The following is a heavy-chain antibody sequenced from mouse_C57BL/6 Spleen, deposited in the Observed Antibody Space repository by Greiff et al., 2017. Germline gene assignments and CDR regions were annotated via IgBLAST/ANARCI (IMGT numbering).Heavy chain of an antibody. V-gene: IGHV5-17*01. CDR1: GFTFSDYG. Sequence: EVKVVESGGGLVKPGGSLKLSCAASGFTFSDYGMHWVRQAPEKGLEWVAYISSGSSTIYYADTVKGRFTISRDNAKNTLFLQMTSLRSEDTAMYYCARGITTVVEGYFDYWGQGTTLTVSS. J-gene: IGHJ2*01. CDR3: ARGITTVVEGYFDY. D-gene: IGHD1-1*01. CDR2: ISSGSSTI.